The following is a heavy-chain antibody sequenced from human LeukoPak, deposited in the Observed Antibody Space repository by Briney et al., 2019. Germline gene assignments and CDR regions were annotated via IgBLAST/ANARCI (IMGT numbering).Heavy chain of an antibody. J-gene: IGHJ4*02. V-gene: IGHV7-4-1*02. CDR1: GYTFTSYA. D-gene: IGHD2/OR15-2a*01. Sequence: ASVKVSCKASGYTFTSYAMNWVRQAPGQGPEWMGWINTNTGNPTYAQGFTGRFVFSLDTSVSTAYLQISSLKAEDTAVYYCTRDFRIPEYYFDYWGQGTLVTVSS. CDR2: INTNTGNP. CDR3: TRDFRIPEYYFDY.